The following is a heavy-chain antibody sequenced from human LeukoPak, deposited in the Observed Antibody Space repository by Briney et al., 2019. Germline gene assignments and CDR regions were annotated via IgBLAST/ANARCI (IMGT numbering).Heavy chain of an antibody. CDR2: INPDGSTI. J-gene: IGHJ4*02. V-gene: IGHV3-74*01. CDR1: GFTFSNYW. D-gene: IGHD3-22*01. CDR3: VKESTSSGYYYAPDY. Sequence: PGGSLRLSCAASGFTFSNYWVHWVRQAPGKGLVWVSRINPDGSTINYADSVKGRFTISRDNSENTLYLQMNSLRAEDTTVYYCVKESTSSGYYYAPDYWGQGTLVTVS.